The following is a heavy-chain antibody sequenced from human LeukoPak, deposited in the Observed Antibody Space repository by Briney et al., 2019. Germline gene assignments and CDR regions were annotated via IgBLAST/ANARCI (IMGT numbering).Heavy chain of an antibody. D-gene: IGHD3-22*01. V-gene: IGHV3-53*01. CDR1: GFTVCSNY. Sequence: GGSLRLSCAASGFTVCSNYMSWVRQAPGKGLEWVSVIYSGGSTYYADSVKGRFTISRDNSKNTLYLQMNSLRAEDTAVYYCARTYDSSGYYPFYFDYWGQGTLVTVSS. CDR3: ARTYDSSGYYPFYFDY. CDR2: IYSGGST. J-gene: IGHJ4*02.